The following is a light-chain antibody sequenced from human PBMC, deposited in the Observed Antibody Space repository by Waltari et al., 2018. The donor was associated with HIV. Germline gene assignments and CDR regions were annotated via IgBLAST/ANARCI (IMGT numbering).Light chain of an antibody. V-gene: IGLV2-14*01. CDR1: SSDVGGYNY. CDR2: EVS. CDR3: SSYGGGNTVL. J-gene: IGLJ3*02. Sequence: QSALTQPASVSGSPGQSITISCTGTSSDVGGYNYVSWYQQHPGRAPKLMIYEVSNRPSGVSNRFSGSKSGNTASLTSSGLQAEDEADYYCSSYGGGNTVLFGGGTRLTVL.